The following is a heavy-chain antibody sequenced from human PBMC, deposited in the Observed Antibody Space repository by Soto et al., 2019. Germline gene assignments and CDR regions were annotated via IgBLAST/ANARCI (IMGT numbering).Heavy chain of an antibody. D-gene: IGHD3-10*01. J-gene: IGHJ4*02. CDR3: AKKVNSGPGSQYFDY. Sequence: GGSLRLSCAASGFTFSSSSMSWVRQAPGKGLEWVSGFRTGADDGTTYYAGSVKGRFTISRDISKNTLFLQMNSLRAEDTAIYYCAKKVNSGPGSQYFDYWGQGTLVTVPS. CDR2: FRTGADDGTT. CDR1: GFTFSSSS. V-gene: IGHV3-23*01.